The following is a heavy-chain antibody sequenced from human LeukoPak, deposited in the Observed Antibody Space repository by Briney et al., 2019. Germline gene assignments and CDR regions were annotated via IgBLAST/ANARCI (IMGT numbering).Heavy chain of an antibody. Sequence: ASVKVSCKALGYTFTDHYFHWLRQAPGQGLEWMGWINPNSGGTNYAQKFQGRVTMTRDTSISTAYMELSRLRSDDTAVYYCARETIAAACDYWGQGTLVTVSS. CDR2: INPNSGGT. J-gene: IGHJ4*02. D-gene: IGHD6-13*01. V-gene: IGHV1-2*02. CDR1: GYTFTDHY. CDR3: ARETIAAACDY.